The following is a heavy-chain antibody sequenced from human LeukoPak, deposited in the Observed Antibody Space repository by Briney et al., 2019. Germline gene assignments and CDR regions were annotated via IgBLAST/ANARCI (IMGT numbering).Heavy chain of an antibody. CDR1: GDSVSSNSAA. J-gene: IGHJ3*02. CDR2: TYYRSKWYN. D-gene: IGHD6-6*01. V-gene: IGHV6-1*01. CDR3: AKDRGIAARGAFDI. Sequence: SQTLSLTCAISGDSVSSNSAAWNWIRQSSSRGLEWLGRTYYRSKWYNDYAVSVKSRIIINPDTSKNQFSLQLNSVTPEDTAVYYCAKDRGIAARGAFDIWGRGTMVTVSS.